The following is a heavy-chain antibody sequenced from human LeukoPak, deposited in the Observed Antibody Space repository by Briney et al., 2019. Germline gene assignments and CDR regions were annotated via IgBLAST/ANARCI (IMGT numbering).Heavy chain of an antibody. CDR1: GFTFSSHA. Sequence: PGGSLRLSCAASGFTFSSHAMSWVRQAPGKGLEWVSAITSGDNTYYADSMKGRFTISRDNSKNTLYLQVNSLRAEDTAVYYCAKVPVYGDQSDYWGQGTLVTVSS. D-gene: IGHD4-17*01. CDR3: AKVPVYGDQSDY. CDR2: ITSGDNT. V-gene: IGHV3-23*01. J-gene: IGHJ4*02.